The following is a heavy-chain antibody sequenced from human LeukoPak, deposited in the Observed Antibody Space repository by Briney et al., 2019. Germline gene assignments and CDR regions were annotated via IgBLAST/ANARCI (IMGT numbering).Heavy chain of an antibody. V-gene: IGHV3-66*01. D-gene: IGHD3-10*01. CDR3: VRERYASGTRCGVDV. Sequence: PGGSLRLSCAASGFTVTNNFMNWVRQAPGKGLEWVSVIYAGGTTSYAGSVKGRFTISRDSSKITLYLQMNSLRAEDTAVYYCVRERYASGTRCGVDVWGQGTTATVSS. J-gene: IGHJ6*02. CDR2: IYAGGTT. CDR1: GFTVTNNF.